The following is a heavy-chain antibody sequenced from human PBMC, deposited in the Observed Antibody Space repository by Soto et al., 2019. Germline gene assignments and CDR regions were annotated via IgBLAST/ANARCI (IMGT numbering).Heavy chain of an antibody. CDR3: ARAGNTYATGWFDP. D-gene: IGHD5-18*01. J-gene: IGHJ5*02. CDR2: IYYSGSA. V-gene: IGHV4-59*01. CDR1: GVSLNRYY. Sequence: SETLSLTCTVSGVSLNRYYWSWIRQPPGRGLEWIGNIYYSGSANYNSSLKSRVSISVDTSKSQFSLNLGSVTAADTAVYFCARAGNTYATGWFDPWGQGTLVTVSS.